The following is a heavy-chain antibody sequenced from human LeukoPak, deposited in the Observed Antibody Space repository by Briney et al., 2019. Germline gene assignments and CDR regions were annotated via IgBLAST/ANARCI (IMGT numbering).Heavy chain of an antibody. Sequence: GGSLRLSCAASGFTFGDSAMSWVRQAPGKGVEWVGFIRSKDYGGTTEYAASVKGRFTISRDDSKSIAYLQMNSLKTEDTAIYYCTREGNTYYYHDSAPRWGQGTLVTVSS. D-gene: IGHD3-22*01. CDR3: TREGNTYYYHDSAPR. V-gene: IGHV3-49*04. J-gene: IGHJ4*02. CDR2: IRSKDYGGTT. CDR1: GFTFGDSA.